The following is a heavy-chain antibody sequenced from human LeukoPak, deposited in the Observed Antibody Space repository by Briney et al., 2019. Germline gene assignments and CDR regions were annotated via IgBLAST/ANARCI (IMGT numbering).Heavy chain of an antibody. D-gene: IGHD2-15*01. V-gene: IGHV4-34*01. CDR3: ARATKCSGGSCSDY. J-gene: IGHJ4*02. Sequence: SETLSLTCAVYGGSFSGYYWSWIRQPPGKGLEWIGEINHSGSTNYNPSLKSRVTISVDTSKNQFSLKLSSVTAADTAVYYCARATKCSGGSCSDYWGQGTLVTVSS. CDR1: GGSFSGYY. CDR2: INHSGST.